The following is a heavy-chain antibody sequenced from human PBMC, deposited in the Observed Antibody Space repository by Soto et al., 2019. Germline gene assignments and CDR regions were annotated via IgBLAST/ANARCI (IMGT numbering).Heavy chain of an antibody. CDR3: ARYKGDCYNFDY. Sequence: SETLSLTCTVSGGSISSYYWSWIRQPPGKGLEWIGYIYYSGSTNYNPSLKSRVTRSVDTYKNQFSLKLSSVTAADTAVYYCARYKGDCYNFDYWGQGTLVTVSS. D-gene: IGHD2-21*01. CDR1: GGSISSYY. V-gene: IGHV4-59*01. CDR2: IYYSGST. J-gene: IGHJ4*02.